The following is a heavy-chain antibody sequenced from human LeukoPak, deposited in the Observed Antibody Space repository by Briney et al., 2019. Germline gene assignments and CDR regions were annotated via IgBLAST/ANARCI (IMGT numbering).Heavy chain of an antibody. CDR2: IYYTGST. V-gene: IGHV4-61*08. J-gene: IGHJ5*02. CDR1: GGSISSTGSS. D-gene: IGHD1-26*01. CDR3: ARGGNYWPQWWFDP. Sequence: SETLSLTCAVSGGSISSTGSSWSWIRQPPGKGLEWIGYIYYTGSTSYNPSLKSRVTMSLDASKNQFSLELNSVTPADTAVYYCARGGNYWPQWWFDPWGRGTLVSVSS.